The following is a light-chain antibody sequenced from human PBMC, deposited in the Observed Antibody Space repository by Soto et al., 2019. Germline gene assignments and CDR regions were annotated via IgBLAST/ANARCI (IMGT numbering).Light chain of an antibody. CDR3: QELKKWPPLG. CDR1: ETVDSF. Sequence: EIVLPQSPATLSLSPGERAALSCRASETVDSFLAWYQQKPGQAPRLLIYDASKRATGIPARFGGRGSGTGFTLTICSLEAEDFAVYYGQELKKWPPLGFGGGTKVEIK. CDR2: DAS. J-gene: IGKJ4*01. V-gene: IGKV3-11*01.